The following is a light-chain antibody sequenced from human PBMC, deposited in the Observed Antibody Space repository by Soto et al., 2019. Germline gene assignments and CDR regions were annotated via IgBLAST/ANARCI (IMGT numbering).Light chain of an antibody. V-gene: IGLV2-14*01. CDR1: SSDVGGYNS. CDR2: DVT. Sequence: QSALTQPASVSGSPGQSITISCTGTSSDVGGYNSVSWYRQDPGKAPKLMIYDVTNRPSGASNRFSGSKSGNTASLTISGLQAEDEADYYCSSFTSSITYVFGTRTKVTVL. J-gene: IGLJ1*01. CDR3: SSFTSSITYV.